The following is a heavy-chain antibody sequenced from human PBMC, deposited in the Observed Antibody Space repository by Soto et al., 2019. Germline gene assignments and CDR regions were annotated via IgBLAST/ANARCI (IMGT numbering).Heavy chain of an antibody. CDR3: ARYRDSSSWATTRWFDP. D-gene: IGHD6-13*01. CDR2: INAGNGNT. CDR1: GYTFTSYA. Sequence: ASVKVSCKASGYTFTSYAMHWVRQAPGQRFEWMGWINAGNGNTKYSQKFQGRVTITRDTSASTAYMELGSLRSEDTAVYYCARYRDSSSWATTRWFDPWGRGTLVTVSS. J-gene: IGHJ5*02. V-gene: IGHV1-3*01.